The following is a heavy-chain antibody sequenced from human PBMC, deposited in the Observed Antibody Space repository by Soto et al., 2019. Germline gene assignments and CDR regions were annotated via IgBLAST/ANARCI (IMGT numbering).Heavy chain of an antibody. CDR3: ARDPNWRAARGIYFDY. J-gene: IGHJ4*02. Sequence: GGSLRLSCAASGFTFSSYSMNWVRQAPGKGLEWVSSISSSSSYIYYADSVKGRFTISRDNAKNSLYLQMNSLRAEDTAVYYCARDPNWRAARGIYFDYWGQGTLVTVSS. CDR1: GFTFSSYS. D-gene: IGHD6-6*01. CDR2: ISSSSSYI. V-gene: IGHV3-21*01.